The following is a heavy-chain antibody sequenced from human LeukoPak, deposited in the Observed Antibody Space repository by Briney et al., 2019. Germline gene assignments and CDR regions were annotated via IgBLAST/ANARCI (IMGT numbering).Heavy chain of an antibody. V-gene: IGHV3-7*01. CDR3: ARQLRGGAFDI. Sequence: GGSLRLSCAAPGFTFSSYWMSWVRQAPGKGLEWVANIKQDGSEKYYVDPVKGRSTISRDNAKNSLYLQMNSLRAEDTAVYYCARQLRGGAFDIWGQGTMVTVSS. CDR2: IKQDGSEK. D-gene: IGHD3-10*01. J-gene: IGHJ3*02. CDR1: GFTFSSYW.